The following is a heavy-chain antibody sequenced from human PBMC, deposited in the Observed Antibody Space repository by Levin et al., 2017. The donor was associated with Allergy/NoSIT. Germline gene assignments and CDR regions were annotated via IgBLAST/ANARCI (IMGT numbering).Heavy chain of an antibody. CDR1: GFTISEYA. D-gene: IGHD1-1*01. J-gene: IGHJ3*01. CDR3: AKKQGGTSGFSFDV. V-gene: IGHV3-23*01. CDR2: ITGGGFNT. Sequence: GESLKISCAVSGFTISEYAMAWVRQAPGKGLEWVSVITGGGFNTYYGDSVKGRFTLFRDDSKDTLYLDLNSLRAEDTAVYYCAKKQGGTSGFSFDVWGQGTMVTVSS.